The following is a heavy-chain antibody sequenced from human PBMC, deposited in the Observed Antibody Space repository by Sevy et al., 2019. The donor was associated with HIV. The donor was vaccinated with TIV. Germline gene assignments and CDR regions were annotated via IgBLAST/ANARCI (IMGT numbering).Heavy chain of an antibody. CDR2: IYYSGST. J-gene: IGHJ6*02. CDR3: ARDRKTVRIYYYYGMDV. D-gene: IGHD4-17*01. CDR1: GGSVSSGSYY. Sequence: SETLSLTCTVSGGSVSSGSYYWSWIRQPPGKGLEWIGYIYYSGSTNYNPSLKSRVTISVDTSKNQFSLKLSSGTAADTAVYYCARDRKTVRIYYYYGMDVWGQGTTVTVSS. V-gene: IGHV4-61*01.